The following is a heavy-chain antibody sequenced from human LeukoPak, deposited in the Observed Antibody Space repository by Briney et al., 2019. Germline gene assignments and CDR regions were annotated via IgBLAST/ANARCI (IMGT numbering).Heavy chain of an antibody. D-gene: IGHD1-26*01. CDR2: IKQDGSKL. CDR3: ARWEARDTWVYDY. V-gene: IGHV3-7*01. Sequence: GGSLRLFCAASGSTLSNYWMSWVRQAPGKGLEWVANIKQDGSKLSYVDSVKGRFTVSRDNAKNSLYLQMNSLRAEDTAVYYCARWEARDTWVYDYWGQGTLVTVSS. CDR1: GSTLSNYW. J-gene: IGHJ4*02.